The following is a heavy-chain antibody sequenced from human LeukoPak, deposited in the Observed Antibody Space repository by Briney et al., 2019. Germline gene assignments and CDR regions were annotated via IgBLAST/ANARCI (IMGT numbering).Heavy chain of an antibody. Sequence: PSETLSLTCTVSGDSISSYYWSWIRQPPGKGLEWIGYIYYSGSTNYNPSLKSRVTISVDTSKNQFSLKLSSVTAADTAVYYCARRNGDLAFDIWGQGTMVTVSS. V-gene: IGHV4-59*08. J-gene: IGHJ3*02. CDR1: GDSISSYY. CDR2: IYYSGST. D-gene: IGHD7-27*01. CDR3: ARRNGDLAFDI.